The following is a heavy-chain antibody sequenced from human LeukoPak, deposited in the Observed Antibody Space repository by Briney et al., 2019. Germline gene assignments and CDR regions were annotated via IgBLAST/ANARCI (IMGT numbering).Heavy chain of an antibody. CDR2: INHSGST. CDR1: GGSFSGYY. J-gene: IGHJ6*02. D-gene: IGHD3-22*01. CDR3: ARGFTMIDA. V-gene: IGHV4-34*01. Sequence: SETLSLTCAVYGGSFSGYYWSWIRQPPGKGLEWIGEINHSGSTNYNPSLKSRVTISVDTSKNQFSLKLSSVTAADTAVYYCARGFTMIDAWGQGTTVTVSS.